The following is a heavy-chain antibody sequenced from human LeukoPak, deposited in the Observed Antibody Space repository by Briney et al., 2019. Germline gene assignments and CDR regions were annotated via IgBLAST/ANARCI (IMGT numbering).Heavy chain of an antibody. Sequence: GGSLRLSCAASGFTFSDYYVSWIRHAPGKGLEWVSYISTGSSYTNYADSVKGRFTISRDNAKNSLSLQMNSLRAEDTAIYYCARAYGQVYFDNWGQGTLVTVSS. V-gene: IGHV3-11*06. J-gene: IGHJ4*02. CDR3: ARAYGQVYFDN. CDR1: GFTFSDYY. CDR2: ISTGSSYT. D-gene: IGHD3-10*01.